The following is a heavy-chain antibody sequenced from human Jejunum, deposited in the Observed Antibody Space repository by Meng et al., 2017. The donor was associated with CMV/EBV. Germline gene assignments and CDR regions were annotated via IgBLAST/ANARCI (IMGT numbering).Heavy chain of an antibody. CDR2: INSDGSST. V-gene: IGHV3-74*01. CDR1: FTFSNYW. Sequence: FTFSNYWIHWVRQAPGKGLGWVSRINSDGSSTNYADSVKGRFTIARDNAKNTLYLQMNSLRAEDTAVYYCARGGSSYSYYYGMDVWGQGTTVTVSS. D-gene: IGHD2-15*01. CDR3: ARGGSSYSYYYGMDV. J-gene: IGHJ6*02.